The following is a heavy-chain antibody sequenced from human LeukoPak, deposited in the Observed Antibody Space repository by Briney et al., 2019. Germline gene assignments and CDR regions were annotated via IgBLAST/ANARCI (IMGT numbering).Heavy chain of an antibody. V-gene: IGHV3-48*02. D-gene: IGHD2-21*02. CDR1: GFTFSSYT. J-gene: IGHJ4*02. Sequence: GVSLRLSCAASGFTFSSYTMNWVRQAPGKGLEWVSFISSSSDTIYYPDSVKGRFTVSRDNAKNSLYLQMSSLRDEDTAVYYCARSDCGGGCYLIDYWGQGTLVTVSS. CDR3: ARSDCGGGCYLIDY. CDR2: ISSSSDTI.